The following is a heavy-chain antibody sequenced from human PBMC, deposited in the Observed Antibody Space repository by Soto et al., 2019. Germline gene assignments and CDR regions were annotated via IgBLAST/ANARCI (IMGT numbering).Heavy chain of an antibody. Sequence: PSETLSLTCAVYGGSFSGYYWSWIRQPPGKGLEWIGEINHSGSTNYNPSLKSRVTISVDTSKNHFSLKLSSVTAADTAVYYCAIETTDAFDIWGQGTMVTVSS. CDR1: GGSFSGYY. V-gene: IGHV4-34*01. CDR2: INHSGST. CDR3: AIETTDAFDI. J-gene: IGHJ3*02.